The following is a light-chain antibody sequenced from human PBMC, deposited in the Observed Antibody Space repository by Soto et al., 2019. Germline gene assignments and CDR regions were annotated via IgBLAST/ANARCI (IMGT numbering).Light chain of an antibody. J-gene: IGLJ1*01. CDR1: SSNIGSKY. V-gene: IGLV1-47*02. Sequence: QSVLTQPPSASGTPGQRVTISCSGHSSNIGSKYVYWYQQLPGTAPKLLIYSYNQRPSGVPDRFSGSKSGTSASLAISGLRSEDEADYYCAAWDDSLSGYVFGPGTKLTVL. CDR3: AAWDDSLSGYV. CDR2: SYN.